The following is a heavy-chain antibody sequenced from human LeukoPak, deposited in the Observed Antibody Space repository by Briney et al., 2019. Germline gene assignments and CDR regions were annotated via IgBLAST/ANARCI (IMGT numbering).Heavy chain of an antibody. Sequence: GSLGLSCAASGFPFRSYGMHWVRPAPGKGLEWGAFIRHDGSNKYYADSVKGRFTISRDNSKNTLYLQMNSLRTEDAAVYYCAKGSKLLLFTRDYYMDVWGKGTTVTISS. CDR1: GFPFRSYG. D-gene: IGHD2-21*01. V-gene: IGHV3-30*02. CDR2: IRHDGSNK. J-gene: IGHJ6*03. CDR3: AKGSKLLLFTRDYYMDV.